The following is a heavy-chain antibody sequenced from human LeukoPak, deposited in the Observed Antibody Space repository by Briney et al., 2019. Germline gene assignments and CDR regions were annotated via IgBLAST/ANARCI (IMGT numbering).Heavy chain of an antibody. CDR2: ISYDGSNK. J-gene: IGHJ4*02. Sequence: PGGSLRLSCAASGFTFSSYGMHWVRQAPGEGLEWVAVISYDGSNKYYADSVKGRFTISRDNSKNTLYLQMNSLRAEDTAVYYCAKEMGIVVVPAAIGFFDYWGQGTLVTVSS. CDR3: AKEMGIVVVPAAIGFFDY. D-gene: IGHD2-2*02. CDR1: GFTFSSYG. V-gene: IGHV3-30*18.